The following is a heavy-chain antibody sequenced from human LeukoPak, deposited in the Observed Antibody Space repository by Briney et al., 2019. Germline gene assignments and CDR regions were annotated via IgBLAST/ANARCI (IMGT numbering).Heavy chain of an antibody. J-gene: IGHJ4*02. V-gene: IGHV3-30*02. CDR3: ARDVYYGSGSPRLDY. Sequence: GGSLRLSCAASGFIFSSYGMHWVRQAPDKGLEWVAFIRYDGSRKYYADSVKGRFTISRDNAKNSLYLQMNSLRAEDTAVYYCARDVYYGSGSPRLDYWGQGTLVPSPQ. CDR1: GFIFSSYG. D-gene: IGHD3-10*01. CDR2: IRYDGSRK.